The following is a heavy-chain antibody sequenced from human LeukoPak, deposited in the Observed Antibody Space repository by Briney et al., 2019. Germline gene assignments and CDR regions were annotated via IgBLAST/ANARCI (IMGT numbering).Heavy chain of an antibody. CDR1: GFTFDDYA. V-gene: IGHV3-9*03. D-gene: IGHD3-9*01. CDR3: AKDQRSGYDMRACAFDI. CDR2: ISWNSGSR. J-gene: IGHJ3*02. Sequence: GRSLRLXCAASGFTFDDYAMHWVRQAPGKGLEWVSGISWNSGSRGYADSVKGRFTISRDNAKNSLYLQMNSLRAEDMALYYCAKDQRSGYDMRACAFDIWGQGTMVTVSS.